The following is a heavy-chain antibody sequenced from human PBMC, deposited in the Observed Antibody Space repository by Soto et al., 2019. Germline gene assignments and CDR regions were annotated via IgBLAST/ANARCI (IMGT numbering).Heavy chain of an antibody. CDR3: ARGRTTLGGGLKKRLIGQVYYYYMDV. J-gene: IGHJ6*03. D-gene: IGHD1-7*01. CDR2: ISAYNGNT. V-gene: IGHV1-18*01. CDR1: GYTFTSYG. Sequence: ASVKVSCKASGYTFTSYGISWVRQAPGQGLEWMGWISAYNGNTNYAQKLQGRVTMTTDTSTSTAYMELRSLRSDDTAVYYCARGRTTLGGGLKKRLIGQVYYYYMDVWGKGTTVTVSS.